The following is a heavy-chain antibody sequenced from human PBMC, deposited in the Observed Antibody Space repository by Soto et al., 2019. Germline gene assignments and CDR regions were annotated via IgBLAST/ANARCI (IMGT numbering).Heavy chain of an antibody. CDR2: ISGSGGST. D-gene: IGHD7-27*01. Sequence: GGSLRLSCAASGFTFSSYAMSWVRQAPGKGLEWVSAISGSGGSTYYADSVKGRFSISRANSKNTLYLQMNSLRAEDTTVYYCAKGPNWGSYWYFDLWGRGTLVTVSA. V-gene: IGHV3-23*01. J-gene: IGHJ2*01. CDR1: GFTFSSYA. CDR3: AKGPNWGSYWYFDL.